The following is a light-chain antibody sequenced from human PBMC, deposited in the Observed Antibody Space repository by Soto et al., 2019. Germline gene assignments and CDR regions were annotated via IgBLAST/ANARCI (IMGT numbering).Light chain of an antibody. V-gene: IGLV2-14*02. J-gene: IGLJ2*01. CDR2: EGS. CDR3: QSYDNSHDWDVI. Sequence: QSALTQPASVSGSPGQSITISCTGTSSDVGSYNLVSWYQQHPGKAPKLMIYEGSKRPSGISDRFSGSKSGTSASLAITGLQAEDEADYYCQSYDNSHDWDVIFGGGTKLTVL. CDR1: SSDVGSYNL.